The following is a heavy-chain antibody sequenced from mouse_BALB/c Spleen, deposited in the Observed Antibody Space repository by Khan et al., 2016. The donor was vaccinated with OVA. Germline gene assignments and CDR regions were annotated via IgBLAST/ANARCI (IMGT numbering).Heavy chain of an antibody. CDR2: ISSGGYT. V-gene: IGHV5-6-5*01. Sequence: EVELVESGGGLVKPGGSLKLSCAASGFTFSIYAMSWVRQTPEKRLEWVASISSGGYTSYPDSVKGRFTISRDNARNILYLQMSSLRSEDTAMYYCSRGDYHGRGYFDVWGAGTTVTVSS. CDR1: GFTFSIYA. D-gene: IGHD1-2*01. CDR3: SRGDYHGRGYFDV. J-gene: IGHJ1*01.